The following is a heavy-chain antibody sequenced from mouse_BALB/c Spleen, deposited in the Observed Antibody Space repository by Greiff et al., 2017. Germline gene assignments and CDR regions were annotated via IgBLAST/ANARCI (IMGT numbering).Heavy chain of an antibody. CDR3: ARGCHWYFDV. CDR2: IYPGDGDT. CDR1: GYAFSSYW. J-gene: IGHJ1*01. V-gene: IGHV1-80*01. Sequence: QVQLQQSGAELVRPGSSVKISCKASGYAFSSYWMNWVKQRPGQGLEWIGQIYPGDGDTNYNGKFKGKATLTADKSSSTAYMQLSSLTSEDSAVYFCARGCHWYFDVWGAGTTVTVSS.